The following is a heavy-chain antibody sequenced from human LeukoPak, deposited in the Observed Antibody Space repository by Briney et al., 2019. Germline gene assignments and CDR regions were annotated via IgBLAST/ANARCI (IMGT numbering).Heavy chain of an antibody. J-gene: IGHJ4*02. Sequence: ETLSLTCTVSGGSISSSSYYWGWIRQPPGKGLEWVSSISGSGGSTYYADSAKGRFTISRDNSKNTLYLQKSSLRVEDTAVYYCTKSLDSSGYYGEQNWGQGTLVTVSS. CDR1: GGSISSSSYY. D-gene: IGHD3-22*01. CDR2: ISGSGGST. CDR3: TKSLDSSGYYGEQN. V-gene: IGHV3-23*01.